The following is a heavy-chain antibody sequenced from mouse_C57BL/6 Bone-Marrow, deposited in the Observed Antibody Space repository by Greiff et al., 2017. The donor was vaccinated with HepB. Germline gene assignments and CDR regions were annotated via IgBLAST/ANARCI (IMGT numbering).Heavy chain of an antibody. CDR1: GFYIKNSY. J-gene: IGHJ3*01. CDR2: IDPANGNT. Sequence: VQLQQSVAELVRPGASVKLSCTASGFYIKNSYMHWVKQRPEQGLEWIGRIDPANGNTKYAPKFQGKATITADTSSNTAYLQLSSLTSEDTAIYYCARGYGIPFAYWGQGTLVTVTA. CDR3: ARGYGIPFAY. D-gene: IGHD2-10*02. V-gene: IGHV14-3*01.